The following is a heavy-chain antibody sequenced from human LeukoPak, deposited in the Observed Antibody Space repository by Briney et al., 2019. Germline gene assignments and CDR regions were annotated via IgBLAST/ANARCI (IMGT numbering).Heavy chain of an antibody. D-gene: IGHD3-22*01. Sequence: ASVKVSCKASGYTFTGYYMHWVRQAPGQGLEWMGWINPNSGGTNYAQKFQGRVTMTRDTSISTAYMELSRLRSDDTAVYYCARAPYSGVVVTLYYFDYWGQGTLVTVS. CDR3: ARAPYSGVVVTLYYFDY. CDR1: GYTFTGYY. V-gene: IGHV1-2*02. J-gene: IGHJ4*02. CDR2: INPNSGGT.